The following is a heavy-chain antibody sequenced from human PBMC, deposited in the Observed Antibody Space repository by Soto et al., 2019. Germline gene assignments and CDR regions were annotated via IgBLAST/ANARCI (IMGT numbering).Heavy chain of an antibody. CDR1: VFTFSSYW. Sequence: PWWSLRLSCAASVFTFSSYWMHWFRQAPGKGLEWVSRIEGDGSSTTSADSVKGRFTVSRDDARNTLYLQMSSLRADDTAIYYCAREGLDTAGFFDVWGQGTMVTVSS. J-gene: IGHJ3*01. CDR3: AREGLDTAGFFDV. CDR2: IEGDGSST. V-gene: IGHV3-74*01. D-gene: IGHD6-13*01.